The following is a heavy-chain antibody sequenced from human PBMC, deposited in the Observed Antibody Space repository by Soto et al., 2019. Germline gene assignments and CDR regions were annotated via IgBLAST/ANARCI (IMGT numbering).Heavy chain of an antibody. Sequence: EVQLLESGGGLVQPGGSLRLSCAASGFTFSNYAMNWVRQAPGKGLEWVASIRGSAGTPYYADSVRGRFTISRDNSKNTLSLQMNSLRVEDTAVYYCAKDRDYFDYWGHGALVTVSS. V-gene: IGHV3-23*01. CDR2: IRGSAGTP. CDR3: AKDRDYFDY. J-gene: IGHJ4*01. CDR1: GFTFSNYA.